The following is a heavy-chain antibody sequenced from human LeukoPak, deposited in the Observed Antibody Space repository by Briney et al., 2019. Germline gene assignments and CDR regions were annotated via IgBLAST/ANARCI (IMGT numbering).Heavy chain of an antibody. CDR1: GGSISGYY. J-gene: IGHJ4*02. Sequence: SETLSLTCAVYGGSISGYYWSRIRQPPGKGLEWIGEINHSGSTNYNPSLKSRVTISVDTSKNQFSLKLSSVTAADTAVYYCARDYNDSSGYFDRGGFDYWGQGTLVTVSS. CDR2: INHSGST. V-gene: IGHV4-34*01. CDR3: ARDYNDSSGYFDRGGFDY. D-gene: IGHD3-22*01.